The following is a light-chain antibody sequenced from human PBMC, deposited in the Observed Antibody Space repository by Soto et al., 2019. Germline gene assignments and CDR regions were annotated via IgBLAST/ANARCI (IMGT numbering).Light chain of an antibody. J-gene: IGKJ1*01. CDR3: QQYNSYSQT. V-gene: IGKV1-5*01. Sequence: DNPLTQSPSSLSASVGDRVTITCRARHSINDLLAWYQQKPGKAPKLLIYDASGLESGVPSRFSGSGSGTEFTLTISSLQPDDFATYYCQQYNSYSQTFGQGTKVDI. CDR2: DAS. CDR1: HSINDL.